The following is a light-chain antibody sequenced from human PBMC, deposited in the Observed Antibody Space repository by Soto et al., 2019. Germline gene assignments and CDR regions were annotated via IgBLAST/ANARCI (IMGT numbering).Light chain of an antibody. V-gene: IGLV2-23*01. CDR2: EDI. CDR3: CSYAGGTGVV. J-gene: IGLJ2*01. CDR1: SSDVGRYNL. Sequence: QSALTQPASVSGSPGQSITISCTGTSSDVGRYNLVSWYQQHPGKAPKLLIFEDIERPSGVSNRFSGSKSGNTASLTISGLQTEDEADYYSCSYAGGTGVVFGGGTKLTVL.